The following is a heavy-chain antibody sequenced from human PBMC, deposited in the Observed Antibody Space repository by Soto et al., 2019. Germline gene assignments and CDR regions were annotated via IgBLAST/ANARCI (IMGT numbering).Heavy chain of an antibody. CDR2: IIPILGIA. CDR3: ARDLIDGDDNWFDP. Sequence: ASVTVSCKASGGTFSSYTISWVRQAPGQGLEWMGRIIPILGIANYAQKFQGRVTITADKSTSTAYMELSSLRSEDTAVYYCARDLIDGDDNWFDPWGQGTLVTVSS. J-gene: IGHJ5*02. CDR1: GGTFSSYT. D-gene: IGHD4-17*01. V-gene: IGHV1-69*04.